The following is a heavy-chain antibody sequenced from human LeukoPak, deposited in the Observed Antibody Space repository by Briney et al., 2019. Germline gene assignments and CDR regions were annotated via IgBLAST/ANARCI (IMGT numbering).Heavy chain of an antibody. CDR1: GFTFSSYG. D-gene: IGHD5-12*01. CDR3: AKGGYSGYDHWFDP. CDR2: ISYDGSNK. Sequence: GGSLRLSCAASGFTFSSYGMHWVRQAPGKGLEWVAVISYDGSNKYYADSVKGRFTISRDNSKNTLYLQMNSLRAEDTAVYYCAKGGYSGYDHWFDPWGQGTLVTVSS. J-gene: IGHJ5*02. V-gene: IGHV3-30*18.